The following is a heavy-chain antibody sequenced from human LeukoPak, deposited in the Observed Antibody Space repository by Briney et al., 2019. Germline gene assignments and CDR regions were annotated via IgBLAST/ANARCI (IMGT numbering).Heavy chain of an antibody. D-gene: IGHD1-26*01. V-gene: IGHV4-59*01. CDR2: IYNHGRT. J-gene: IGHJ2*01. Sequence: SETLSLTCTVSGASLTYWTWIRQPPGKGLEWIGVIYNHGRTEYNPSLKSRVTISFYTSANEVSLKLRSVTAADTAVYYCARGLAGAHSGAIYSDLWGRGTAVTLSS. CDR1: GASLTY. CDR3: ARGLAGAHSGAIYSDL.